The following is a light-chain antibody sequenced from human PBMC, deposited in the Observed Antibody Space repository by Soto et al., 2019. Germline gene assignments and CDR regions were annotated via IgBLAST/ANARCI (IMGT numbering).Light chain of an antibody. J-gene: IGLJ1*01. CDR3: QSYDSSLSGSWV. CDR1: SSNIGAGYD. Sequence: QSLLTQPPSVSGAPGQRVTISCTGSSSNIGAGYDVHWYQQLPGTAPKLLIYGNSNRPSGVPDRFSGSKSGTSASLAITGLQAEDEADYYCQSYDSSLSGSWVFGTGTKVTVL. CDR2: GNS. V-gene: IGLV1-40*01.